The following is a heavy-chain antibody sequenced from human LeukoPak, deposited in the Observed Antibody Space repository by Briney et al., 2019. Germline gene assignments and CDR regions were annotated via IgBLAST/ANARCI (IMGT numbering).Heavy chain of an antibody. CDR1: GFIFSSYS. D-gene: IGHD6-19*01. CDR3: ARVTHRSGYYFFDY. J-gene: IGHJ4*02. V-gene: IGHV3-64*02. CDR2: ISSNGDIT. Sequence: GGSLRLSCAASGFIFSSYSMNWVRQAPGKGLEYVSAISSNGDITHYADSVKGRFTISRDNSKNTLYLQMGSLRAEDMAVYYCARVTHRSGYYFFDYWGQGTLVTVSS.